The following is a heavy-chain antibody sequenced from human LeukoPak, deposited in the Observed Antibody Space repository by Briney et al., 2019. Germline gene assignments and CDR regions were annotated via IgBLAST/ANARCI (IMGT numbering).Heavy chain of an antibody. CDR2: IYYNGNT. Sequence: SETLSLTCTVSGGSISSGDSYWSWIRQPPGKGLEWIAYIYYNGNTYYNPSLKSRVTISLDTSKNQFSLKLSSVTAADTAVYYCSTLVLRPWYFDLWGRGTLVTVSS. J-gene: IGHJ2*01. V-gene: IGHV4-30-4*08. CDR3: STLVLRPWYFDL. D-gene: IGHD3-9*01. CDR1: GGSISSGDSY.